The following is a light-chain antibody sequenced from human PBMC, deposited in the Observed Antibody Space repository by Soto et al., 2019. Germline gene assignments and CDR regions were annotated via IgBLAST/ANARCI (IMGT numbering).Light chain of an antibody. CDR2: GTS. V-gene: IGKV3-20*01. CDR3: QLYVSSPPGYT. J-gene: IGKJ2*01. CDR1: QSVSSTY. Sequence: EIVLTQSPGTLSLSPGERATLSCRASQSVSSTYLAWYQQKPGQAPGLLLYGTSNRATGIPDRFSGSGSGTDFTLTISRLEPADFAMYYCQLYVSSPPGYTFGQGTKLEI.